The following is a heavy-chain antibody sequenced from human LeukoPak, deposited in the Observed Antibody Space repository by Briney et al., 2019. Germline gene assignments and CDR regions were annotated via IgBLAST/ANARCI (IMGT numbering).Heavy chain of an antibody. V-gene: IGHV1-2*02. CDR3: ARGGVVATRLLAWLDWFDP. CDR1: GYTFTGYY. D-gene: IGHD5-12*01. CDR2: INPNSGGT. J-gene: IGHJ5*02. Sequence: ASVKVSCKASGYTFTGYYMHWVRQAPGQGLEWMGWINPNSGGTNYAQKFQGRVTTTRDTSISTAYMELSRLRSDDTAVYYCARGGVVATRLLAWLDWFDPWGQGTLVTVSS.